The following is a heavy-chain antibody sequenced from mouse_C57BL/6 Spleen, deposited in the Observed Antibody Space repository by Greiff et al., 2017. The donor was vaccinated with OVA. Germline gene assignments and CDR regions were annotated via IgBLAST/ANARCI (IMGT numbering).Heavy chain of an antibody. V-gene: IGHV7-3*01. D-gene: IGHD2-12*01. CDR3: ARSYYSPLFDY. CDR2: IRNKANGYTT. J-gene: IGHJ2*01. CDR1: GFTFTDYY. Sequence: EVKLVESGGGLVQPGGSLSLSCAASGFTFTDYYMSWVRQPPGKALEWLGFIRNKANGYTTEYSASVKGRFTISRDNSQSILYLQMNALRAEDSATYYCARSYYSPLFDYWGQGTTLTVSS.